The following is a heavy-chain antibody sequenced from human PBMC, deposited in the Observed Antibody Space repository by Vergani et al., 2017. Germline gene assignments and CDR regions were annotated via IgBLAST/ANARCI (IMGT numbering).Heavy chain of an antibody. D-gene: IGHD5-24*01. J-gene: IGHJ4*02. V-gene: IGHV1-69*09. Sequence: QVQLVQSGAEVKKPGSSVKVSCKASGGTFSSYTISWVRQAPGQGLEWMGRIIPILGIANYAQKFQGRVTITADKSTSTAYMELSSLRSEDTAVYYCARYLLGSDGYNYVYWGQGTLVTVSS. CDR2: IIPILGIA. CDR1: GGTFSSYT. CDR3: ARYLLGSDGYNYVY.